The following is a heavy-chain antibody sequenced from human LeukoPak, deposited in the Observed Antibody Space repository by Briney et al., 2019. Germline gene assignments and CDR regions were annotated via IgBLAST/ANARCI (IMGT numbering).Heavy chain of an antibody. CDR3: ARKGDRGSAGFFDY. Sequence: SETPSLTCTVYGGSFSGYYWSWIRQSPGKGLEWIGHIYHSGSTNYNPSLKSRVTMSVDRSKNQFSLKLSSVTAADTALYYCARKGDRGSAGFFDYWGQGTLVTVSS. J-gene: IGHJ4*02. CDR2: IYHSGST. V-gene: IGHV4-59*01. CDR1: GGSFSGYY. D-gene: IGHD1-26*01.